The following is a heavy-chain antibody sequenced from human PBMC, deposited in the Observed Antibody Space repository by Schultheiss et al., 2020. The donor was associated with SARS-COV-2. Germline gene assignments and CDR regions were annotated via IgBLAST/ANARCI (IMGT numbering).Heavy chain of an antibody. CDR3: ARDQGSGWYESFWNWFDP. Sequence: GGSLRLSCAASGFTFSSYAMHWVRQAPGKGLEYVSAISSNGGSTYYADSVKGRFTISRDNAKNSLYLQMNSLRAEDTAVYYCARDQGSGWYESFWNWFDPWGQGTLVTVSS. CDR1: GFTFSSYA. V-gene: IGHV3-64*04. CDR2: ISSNGGST. D-gene: IGHD6-19*01. J-gene: IGHJ5*02.